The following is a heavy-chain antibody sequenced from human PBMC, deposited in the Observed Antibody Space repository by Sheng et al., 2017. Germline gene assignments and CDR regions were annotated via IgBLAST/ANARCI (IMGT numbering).Heavy chain of an antibody. Sequence: VQLVQSGAEVKKAGASVKVSCKASGYTFTSYGITWVRQAPGQGLEWVGFINGDTGNTNNAQKFQDRVTMTIDTFTSTGYMELRSLRSDDTAVYFCARDWGEQKVLADYWGQGSLVTVSS. CDR3: ARDWGEQKVLADY. CDR2: INGDTGNT. V-gene: IGHV1-18*01. CDR1: GYTFTSYG. J-gene: IGHJ4*02. D-gene: IGHD2-2*01.